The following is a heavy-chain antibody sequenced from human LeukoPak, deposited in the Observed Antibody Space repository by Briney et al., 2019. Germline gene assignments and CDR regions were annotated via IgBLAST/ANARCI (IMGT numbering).Heavy chain of an antibody. J-gene: IGHJ4*02. D-gene: IGHD2-2*01. V-gene: IGHV1-18*01. Sequence: ASVKVSCKASGYTFTSYGISWVRQAPGQGLEWMGWTSAYNGNTNYAQKLQGRVTMTTDTSTSTAYMELRSLRSDDTAVYYCAYTRGVVVVPAAMMHWGQGTLVTVSS. CDR2: TSAYNGNT. CDR1: GYTFTSYG. CDR3: AYTRGVVVVPAAMMH.